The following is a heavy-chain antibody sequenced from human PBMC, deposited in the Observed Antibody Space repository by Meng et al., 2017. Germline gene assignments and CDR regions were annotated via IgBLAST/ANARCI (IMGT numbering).Heavy chain of an antibody. Sequence: GGSLRLSCAASGFTFSSYSMNWVRQAPGKGLEWVSSISSSSSYIYYADSVKGRFTISRDNAKNSLYLQMNSLRAEDTAVYYFARDLCSSTSCYYYYYGMDVWGQGTTVTVSS. CDR3: ARDLCSSTSCYYYYYGMDV. J-gene: IGHJ6*02. CDR1: GFTFSSYS. D-gene: IGHD2-2*01. V-gene: IGHV3-21*01. CDR2: ISSSSSYI.